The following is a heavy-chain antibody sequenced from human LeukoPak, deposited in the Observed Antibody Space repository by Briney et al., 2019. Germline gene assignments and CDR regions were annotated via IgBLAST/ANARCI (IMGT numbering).Heavy chain of an antibody. CDR1: GGSFSGYY. D-gene: IGHD5-24*01. V-gene: IGHV4-34*01. CDR3: ARDLQAGMATIISGSYNWFDP. J-gene: IGHJ5*02. CDR2: INHSGST. Sequence: SETLSLTCAVYGGSFSGYYWSWIRQPPGKGLEWIGEINHSGSTNYNPSLKSRVTISVDTSKNQFSLKLSSVTAADTAVYYCARDLQAGMATIISGSYNWFDPWGQGTLVTVSS.